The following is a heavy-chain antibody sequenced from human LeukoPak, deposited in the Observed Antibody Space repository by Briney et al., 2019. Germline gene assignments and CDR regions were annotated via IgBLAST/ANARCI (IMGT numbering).Heavy chain of an antibody. CDR3: ARYRRYCSGGSCSRSPYFDY. V-gene: IGHV3-74*01. CDR2: INSDGSST. D-gene: IGHD2-15*01. J-gene: IGHJ4*02. CDR1: GFTFSSYA. Sequence: PGGSLRLSCAASGFTFSSYAMSWVRQAPGKGLVWVSRINSDGSSTSYADSVKGRFTISRDNAKNTLYLQMNSLRAEDTAVYYCARYRRYCSGGSCSRSPYFDYWGQGTLVTVSS.